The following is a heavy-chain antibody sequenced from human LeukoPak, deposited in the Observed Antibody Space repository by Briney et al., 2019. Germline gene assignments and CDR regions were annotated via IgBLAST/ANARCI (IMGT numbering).Heavy chain of an antibody. Sequence: SVKVSCKASGGTFSSYAISCVRQAPGRGLEWMGGIIPIFGTANYAQKFQGRVTITTDESTSTAYMELSSLRSEDTAVYYCARGVDWDFDYWGQGTLVTVSS. J-gene: IGHJ4*02. CDR3: ARGVDWDFDY. V-gene: IGHV1-69*05. D-gene: IGHD5-12*01. CDR1: GGTFSSYA. CDR2: IIPIFGTA.